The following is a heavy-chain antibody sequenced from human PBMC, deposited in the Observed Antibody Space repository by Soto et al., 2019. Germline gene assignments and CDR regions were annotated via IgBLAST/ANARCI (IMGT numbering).Heavy chain of an antibody. V-gene: IGHV3-15*01. J-gene: IGHJ3*02. CDR1: GFTISNPW. D-gene: IGHD2-2*01. CDR3: TTRGRMPKGPLDDAFDI. Sequence: GGSLRLSCAASGFTISNPWVRWVSQATGKGLEWVGRIKSKTDGGTTDYAAPVKGRFTISRDDSKNTLYLQMNSLKTEDTAVYYCTTRGRMPKGPLDDAFDIWGKGTMVTVSS. CDR2: IKSKTDGGTT.